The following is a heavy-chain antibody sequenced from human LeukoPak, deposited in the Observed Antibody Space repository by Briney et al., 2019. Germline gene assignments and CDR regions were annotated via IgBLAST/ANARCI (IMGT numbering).Heavy chain of an antibody. CDR3: AKKSYYGSGPYFDY. CDR2: INPNSGGT. CDR1: GYTFTSYY. V-gene: IGHV1-2*02. D-gene: IGHD3-10*01. Sequence: ASVKVSCKASGYTFTSYYMHWVRQAPGQGLEWMGWINPNSGGTNYAQKFQGRVTMTRDTSISTAYMELSRLRSDDTAVYYCAKKSYYGSGPYFDYWGQGTLVTVSS. J-gene: IGHJ4*02.